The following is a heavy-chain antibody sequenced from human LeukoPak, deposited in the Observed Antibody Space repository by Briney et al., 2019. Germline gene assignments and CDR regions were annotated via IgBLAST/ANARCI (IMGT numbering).Heavy chain of an antibody. CDR2: IRNKAQKYTT. D-gene: IGHD2-21*02. V-gene: IGHV3-72*01. CDR1: GFAFSDHF. CDR3: ARQSYCAGDCYSRYMDV. J-gene: IGHJ6*03. Sequence: GGSLRLSCAAFGFAFSDHFMHWVRQAPGKGLEWVGRIRNKAQKYTTEYAAAVKGRFTISRDDSKKSLYLQLNSLKTEDTAVYYCARQSYCAGDCYSRYMDVWGTGTTVTVSS.